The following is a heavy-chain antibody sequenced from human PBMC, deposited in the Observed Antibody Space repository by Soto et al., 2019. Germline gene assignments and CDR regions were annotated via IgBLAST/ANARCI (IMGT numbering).Heavy chain of an antibody. Sequence: GGSLRLSCAASGFTFSDYYMSWIRQAPGKGLEWVSYISSSGSTIYYADSVKGRFTISRDNAKNSLYLQMNSLRAEDTAVYYCARAREVLYCSGGSCSYYYYGTDVWGKGTTVTVSS. V-gene: IGHV3-11*01. CDR1: GFTFSDYY. J-gene: IGHJ6*04. CDR3: ARAREVLYCSGGSCSYYYYGTDV. D-gene: IGHD2-15*01. CDR2: ISSSGSTI.